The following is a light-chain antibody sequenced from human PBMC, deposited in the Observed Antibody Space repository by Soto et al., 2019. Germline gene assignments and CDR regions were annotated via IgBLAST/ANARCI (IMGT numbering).Light chain of an antibody. CDR1: QGISSS. J-gene: IGKJ5*01. Sequence: DIQMTQSPSAMSASVGDRVTITCRGSQGISSSLAWFQQKPGKVPKRLIYGASSLQSGVPSRFSGSGSGTEFTLTISSLQPEDFATYYCLQYNSYPITFGQGTRLEIK. CDR3: LQYNSYPIT. CDR2: GAS. V-gene: IGKV1-17*03.